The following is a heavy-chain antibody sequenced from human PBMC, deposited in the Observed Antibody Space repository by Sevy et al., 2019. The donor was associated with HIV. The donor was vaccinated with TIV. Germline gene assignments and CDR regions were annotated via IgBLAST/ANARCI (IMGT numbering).Heavy chain of an antibody. V-gene: IGHV3-21*01. CDR3: ARVAEMATIRSAFDI. Sequence: GGSLRLSCAASGFTFSSYSMNWVRQAPGKGLEWVSSISSSSSYIYYADSVKGRFTISRENAKNSLYLQMNSLRAEDTAVYYCARVAEMATIRSAFDIWGQGTMVTVSS. CDR1: GFTFSSYS. D-gene: IGHD5-12*01. J-gene: IGHJ3*02. CDR2: ISSSSSYI.